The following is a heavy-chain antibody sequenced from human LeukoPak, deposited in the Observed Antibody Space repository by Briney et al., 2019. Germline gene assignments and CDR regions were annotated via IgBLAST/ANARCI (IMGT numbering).Heavy chain of an antibody. CDR2: VYHSGAS. CDR1: GGSISSGSYY. D-gene: IGHD6-13*01. Sequence: KASETLSLTCSVSGGSISSGSYYWGWIRQPPGKGLEWIGSVYHSGASYNNLSLKSRVTISVDTSKKHFFLKLSSVTAADTAVYYCARRLATYSSSWDYWGQGTLVTVSS. J-gene: IGHJ4*02. CDR3: ARRLATYSSSWDY. V-gene: IGHV4-39*02.